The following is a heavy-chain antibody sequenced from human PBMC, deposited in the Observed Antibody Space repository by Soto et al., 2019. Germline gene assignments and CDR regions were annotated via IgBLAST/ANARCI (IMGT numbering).Heavy chain of an antibody. Sequence: QAPGKGLEWVSAISGSGGSTYYADSVKGRFTISRDNSKNTLYLQMNSLRAEDTAVYYCAKNLYYYDVSGLHWGQGTLVTVSS. CDR3: AKNLYYYDVSGLH. V-gene: IGHV3-23*01. D-gene: IGHD3-22*01. CDR2: ISGSGGST. J-gene: IGHJ4*02.